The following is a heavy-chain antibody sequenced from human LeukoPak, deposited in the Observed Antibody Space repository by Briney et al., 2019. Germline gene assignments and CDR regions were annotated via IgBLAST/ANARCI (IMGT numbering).Heavy chain of an antibody. CDR3: ARDRAPYYYDSSGYYYSLPSTLLY. J-gene: IGHJ4*02. CDR2: ISSSSSYI. Sequence: GGSLRLSCAASGFTFSSYSRNWVRQAPGKGLEWVSSISSSSSYIYYADSVKGRFTISRDNAKNSLYLQMNSLRAEDTAVYYCARDRAPYYYDSSGYYYSLPSTLLYWGQGTLVTVSS. D-gene: IGHD3-22*01. V-gene: IGHV3-21*01. CDR1: GFTFSSYS.